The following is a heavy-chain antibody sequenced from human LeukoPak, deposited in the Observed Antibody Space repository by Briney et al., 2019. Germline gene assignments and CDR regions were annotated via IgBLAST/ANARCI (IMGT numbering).Heavy chain of an antibody. CDR3: ARVYGAGYDFRGAFDI. CDR1: GGSISSSSYY. J-gene: IGHJ3*02. CDR2: IYYSGST. Sequence: SETLSLTCSVSGGSISSSSYYWGWIRQPPGKGLEWIGSIYYSGSTYYNPSLKSRVTISVDTSKNQFSLKLSSVTAADTAVYYCARVYGAGYDFRGAFDIWGQGTMVTVSS. V-gene: IGHV4-39*07. D-gene: IGHD5-12*01.